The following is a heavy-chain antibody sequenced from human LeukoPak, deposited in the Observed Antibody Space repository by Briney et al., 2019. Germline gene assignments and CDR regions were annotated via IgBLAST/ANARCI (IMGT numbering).Heavy chain of an antibody. CDR2: INPSGGST. CDR3: ARAPALNLWFGEYYFDY. Sequence: ASVKVSCKASGYTFTSYYMHWVRQAPGQGLEWVGIINPSGGSTSYARKFQGRVNMTRDTSTSTVYMELSSLRSEDTAVYYCARAPALNLWFGEYYFDYWGQGTLVTVSS. D-gene: IGHD3-10*01. CDR1: GYTFTSYY. J-gene: IGHJ4*02. V-gene: IGHV1-46*03.